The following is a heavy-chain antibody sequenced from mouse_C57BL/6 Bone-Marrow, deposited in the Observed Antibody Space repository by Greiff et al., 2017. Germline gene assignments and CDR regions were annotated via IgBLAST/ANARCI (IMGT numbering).Heavy chain of an antibody. J-gene: IGHJ2*01. CDR1: GYTFTSYW. CDR3: ARDYDYDPYYFDY. D-gene: IGHD2-4*01. CDR2: IDPSDSYT. Sequence: QVQLQQPGAELVRPGTLVKLSCKASGYTFTSYWMHWVKQRPGQGLEWIGVIDPSDSYTNYNQKFKGKATLTVDTSSSTAYMQLSSLTSEDSAVYYCARDYDYDPYYFDYWGQGTTLTVSS. V-gene: IGHV1-59*01.